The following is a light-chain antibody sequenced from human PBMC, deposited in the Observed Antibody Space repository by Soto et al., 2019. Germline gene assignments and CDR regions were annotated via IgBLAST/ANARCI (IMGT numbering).Light chain of an antibody. V-gene: IGKV1-27*01. Sequence: DVQMTQAPSSLSASVGDRVTITCRASRGISNYLAWYQQKPGKVPKLLIYAASILQSGVPSRFSGSGSGTDFTLTISSLQPEDVATYYCQKYNSAPRTFGGGTKVEIK. CDR1: RGISNY. CDR3: QKYNSAPRT. CDR2: AAS. J-gene: IGKJ4*01.